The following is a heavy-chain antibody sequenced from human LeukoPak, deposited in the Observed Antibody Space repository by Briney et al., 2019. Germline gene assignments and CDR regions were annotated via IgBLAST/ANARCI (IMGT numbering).Heavy chain of an antibody. V-gene: IGHV3-30*03. D-gene: IGHD4-17*01. CDR3: ARYGDYGPDY. CDR1: GFTFSSYG. CDR2: ISYDGSNK. Sequence: PGGSLRLSCAASGFTFSSYGMHWVRQAPGKGLEWVAVISYDGSNKYYADSVKGRFTISRDNSKNTLYLQMNSLRAEDTAVYYCARYGDYGPDYWGQGTLVTVSS. J-gene: IGHJ4*02.